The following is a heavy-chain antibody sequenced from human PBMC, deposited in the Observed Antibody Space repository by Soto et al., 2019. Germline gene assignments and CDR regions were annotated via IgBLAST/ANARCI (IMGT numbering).Heavy chain of an antibody. Sequence: SETLSLTCTVSDGSISSGGYYWSWIRQHPGKGLEWIGYIYYSGSTYYNPSLKSRVTISVDTSKNQFSLKLSSVTAADTAVYYCARDQVGATRQAYYYYGMDVWGQGTTVTVSS. CDR3: ARDQVGATRQAYYYYGMDV. V-gene: IGHV4-31*03. CDR1: DGSISSGGYY. D-gene: IGHD1-26*01. J-gene: IGHJ6*02. CDR2: IYYSGST.